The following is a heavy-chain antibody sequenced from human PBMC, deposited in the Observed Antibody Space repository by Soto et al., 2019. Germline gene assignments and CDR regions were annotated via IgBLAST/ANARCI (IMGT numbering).Heavy chain of an antibody. V-gene: IGHV6-1*01. CDR2: TYYRSMWYN. CDR3: ARGSAYEESWFDP. D-gene: IGHD5-12*01. Sequence: PSQTLSLTFAISWDSFSTNRASLNWIRPSPSRGLEWLGRTYYRSMWYNDYAVSVKSRITINPDTSKNQFSLQLNSVTAEDTAVYYCARGSAYEESWFDPWGQGTLVTVSS. CDR1: WDSFSTNRAS. J-gene: IGHJ5*02.